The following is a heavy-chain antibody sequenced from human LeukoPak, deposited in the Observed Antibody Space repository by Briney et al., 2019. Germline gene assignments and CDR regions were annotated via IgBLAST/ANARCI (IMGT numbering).Heavy chain of an antibody. CDR2: ISSSSSYI. Sequence: GGSLRLSCAASGFTFSGYSMNWVRQAPGKGLEWVSSISSSSSYIYYADSVNGRFTISRDNAKNSLYLQMNSLRAEDTAVYYCASVPALYSRTDYWGQGTLVTVSS. V-gene: IGHV3-21*01. J-gene: IGHJ4*02. D-gene: IGHD6-13*01. CDR1: GFTFSGYS. CDR3: ASVPALYSRTDY.